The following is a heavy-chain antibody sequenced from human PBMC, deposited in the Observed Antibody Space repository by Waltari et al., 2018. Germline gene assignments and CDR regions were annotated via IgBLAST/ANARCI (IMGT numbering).Heavy chain of an antibody. CDR3: ARARGTRAHWYFDL. J-gene: IGHJ2*01. Sequence: QVQLQQWGAGLLKPSETLSLTCTVYGGSFSDYYLSWIRQSPGKGLEWIGEIHQSGSSNYDPSLKSRVTLSLDTSKNYFSLSLNSVTAADTAVYYCARARGTRAHWYFDLWGRGTLVTVSS. D-gene: IGHD1-26*01. V-gene: IGHV4-34*01. CDR2: IHQSGSS. CDR1: GGSFSDYY.